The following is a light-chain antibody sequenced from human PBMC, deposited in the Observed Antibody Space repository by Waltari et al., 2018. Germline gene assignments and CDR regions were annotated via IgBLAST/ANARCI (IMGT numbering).Light chain of an antibody. CDR2: TAS. CDR3: QQSYSALGYT. V-gene: IGKV1-39*01. CDR1: ESIGSY. Sequence: DIQMPQSPSSLSASVGDTVTITCRASESIGSYLSWYQQKPGKAPKLLIYTASSLETGVPSRFSGSGSGTDFTLTISSLQPEDSATYYCQQSYSALGYTYGQGTKLEIK. J-gene: IGKJ2*01.